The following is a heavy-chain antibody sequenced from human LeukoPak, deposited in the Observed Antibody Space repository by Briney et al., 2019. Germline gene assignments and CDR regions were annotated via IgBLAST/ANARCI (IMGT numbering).Heavy chain of an antibody. Sequence: GGSLRLSCAASGFTFSSYWMHWVRQAPGKGLVWVSRINSDGSSTSYADSVKGRFTISRDNSKNTLYLQMNSLRAEDTAVYYCAKDPHPYYDIMTGYYFDYWGQGTLVTVSS. CDR2: INSDGSST. D-gene: IGHD3-9*01. CDR3: AKDPHPYYDIMTGYYFDY. CDR1: GFTFSSYW. J-gene: IGHJ4*02. V-gene: IGHV3-74*01.